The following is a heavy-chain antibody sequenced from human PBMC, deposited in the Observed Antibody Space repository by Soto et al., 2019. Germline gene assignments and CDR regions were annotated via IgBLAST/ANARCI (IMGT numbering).Heavy chain of an antibody. J-gene: IGHJ4*02. CDR1: GGCVRSGGDD. CDR3: ARGWEPPTYYFDY. Sequence: SETLSLTCTVSGGCVRSGGDDWSWIRQHPGKGLEWIGYIYYSGSTYYNPSLKSRVTISVDTSKNQFSLKLSSVTAADTAVYYCARGWEPPTYYFDYWGKGTLVPVS. CDR2: IYYSGST. V-gene: IGHV4-31*03. D-gene: IGHD1-1*01.